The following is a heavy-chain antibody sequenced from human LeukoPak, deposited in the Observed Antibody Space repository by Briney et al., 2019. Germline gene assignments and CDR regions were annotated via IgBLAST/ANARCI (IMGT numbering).Heavy chain of an antibody. J-gene: IGHJ6*02. Sequence: GGSLRLSCAASGFTFSSYNMTWVRQAPGKGLEWVAAISYDASDKYYVDSVKGRFTISRDNSKSTLYLEMNSLRAQDTAVYYCAKDLGSGWQTYYFYYMDIWGQGTTVTVSS. V-gene: IGHV3-30*18. D-gene: IGHD6-19*01. CDR2: ISYDASDK. CDR3: AKDLGSGWQTYYFYYMDI. CDR1: GFTFSSYN.